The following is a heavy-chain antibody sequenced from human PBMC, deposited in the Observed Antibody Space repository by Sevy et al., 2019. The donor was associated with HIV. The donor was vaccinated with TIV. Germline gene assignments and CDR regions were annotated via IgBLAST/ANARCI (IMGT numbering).Heavy chain of an antibody. Sequence: GGSLRLSCAASGFTFSSYAMHWVRQAPGKGLEWVAVISYDGSNKYYADSVKGRFTISRDNSKNTLYLQMNSLRAEDTAVYYCARGHCSGGSCYSDQFDYWGQGTLVTVSS. V-gene: IGHV3-30-3*01. CDR1: GFTFSSYA. CDR2: ISYDGSNK. CDR3: ARGHCSGGSCYSDQFDY. D-gene: IGHD2-15*01. J-gene: IGHJ4*02.